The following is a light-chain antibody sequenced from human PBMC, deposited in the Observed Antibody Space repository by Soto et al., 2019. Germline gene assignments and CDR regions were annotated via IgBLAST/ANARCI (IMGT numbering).Light chain of an antibody. CDR1: QSVSID. Sequence: EIVLTQSPATLSLSPGERATLSCRASQSVSIDLAWYQQTPGQAPRLLIFGASIRATGIPDRFIGSGSGTDFTLTISRLEPEDFAVYYCQHYVTSLTTFGQGTKVDI. CDR2: GAS. V-gene: IGKV3-20*01. CDR3: QHYVTSLTT. J-gene: IGKJ1*01.